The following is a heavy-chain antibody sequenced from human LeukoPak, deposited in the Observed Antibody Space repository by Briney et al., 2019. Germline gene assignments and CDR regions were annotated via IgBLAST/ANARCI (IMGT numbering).Heavy chain of an antibody. V-gene: IGHV1-24*01. Sequence: ASVKVSCKVSGYTLTELSMHWVRQAPGKGLEWMGGFDPEDGETIYAQKFQGRVTVTEDTSTDTAYMELSSLRSEDTAVYYCAAHLLPSFRDDAFDIWGQGTMVTVSS. D-gene: IGHD2-21*02. J-gene: IGHJ3*02. CDR2: FDPEDGET. CDR1: GYTLTELS. CDR3: AAHLLPSFRDDAFDI.